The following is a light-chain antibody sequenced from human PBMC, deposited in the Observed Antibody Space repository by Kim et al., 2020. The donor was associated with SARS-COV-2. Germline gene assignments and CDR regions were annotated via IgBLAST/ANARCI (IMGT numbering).Light chain of an antibody. Sequence: SYELTQPPSVSLSPGQTATITCSGDKLGDKYVCWYQQKPGQSPVVVIYQNDKRPSGIPERFSGSNSGNTATLTIRGAQAMDEADYHCQTWDRDSSIPVFGGGTQLTVL. CDR2: QND. CDR3: QTWDRDSSIPV. V-gene: IGLV3-1*01. CDR1: KLGDKY. J-gene: IGLJ3*02.